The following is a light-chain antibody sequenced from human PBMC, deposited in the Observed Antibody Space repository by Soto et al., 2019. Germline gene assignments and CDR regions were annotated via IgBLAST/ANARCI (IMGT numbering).Light chain of an antibody. CDR2: GAS. Sequence: EIIMTQSPATLSVSPGERATLSCRASQSISTNLAWHQQKPGQAPRLLIYGASTRVTGVPARFSGSGSGTEFTLTISSLQSEDFAIYYCQQRSNWPRITFDQGTRLEIK. V-gene: IGKV3D-15*01. CDR3: QQRSNWPRIT. J-gene: IGKJ5*01. CDR1: QSISTN.